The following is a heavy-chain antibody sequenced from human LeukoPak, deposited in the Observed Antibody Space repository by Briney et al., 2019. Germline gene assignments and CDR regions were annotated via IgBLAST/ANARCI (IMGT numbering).Heavy chain of an antibody. Sequence: SETLSLTCTVSGGSVSSGSYYWSWIRQPPGTGLEWIGYIYYSGSTNYNPSLKSRVTISVDTSKNQFSLKLSSVTAADTAVYYCARGDSSGYYTDAFDIWGQGTMVTVSS. J-gene: IGHJ3*02. D-gene: IGHD3-22*01. V-gene: IGHV4-61*01. CDR2: IYYSGST. CDR3: ARGDSSGYYTDAFDI. CDR1: GGSVSSGSYY.